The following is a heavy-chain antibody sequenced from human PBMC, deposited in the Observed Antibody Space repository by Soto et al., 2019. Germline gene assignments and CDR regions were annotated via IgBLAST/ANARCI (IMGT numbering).Heavy chain of an antibody. CDR3: VRGLRYSGMDV. CDR2: IDHSGST. J-gene: IGHJ6*02. CDR1: GGSFSAYY. Sequence: QVQLQQWGAGLLKPPETLSLTCAVNGGSFSAYYWTWIRQPPGRGLEWIGEIDHSGSTNYNPSLESRVTISIDTAKNRFSLNVTSVTAADTAVYYCVRGLRYSGMDVWGQGTTVTVS. D-gene: IGHD2-15*01. V-gene: IGHV4-34*01.